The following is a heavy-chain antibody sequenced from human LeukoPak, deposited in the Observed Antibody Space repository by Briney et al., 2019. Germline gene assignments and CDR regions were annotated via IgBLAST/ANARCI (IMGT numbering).Heavy chain of an antibody. V-gene: IGHV4-59*01. Sequence: SETLSLTCTVSGGSISSYYWSWIRQPPGKGLEWIGYIYYSGSTNYNPSLKSRVTISVDTSKNQFSLKLSPVTAADTAVYYCAREYCSGGSCLPHYWGQGTLVTVSS. CDR1: GGSISSYY. CDR3: AREYCSGGSCLPHY. D-gene: IGHD2-15*01. CDR2: IYYSGST. J-gene: IGHJ4*02.